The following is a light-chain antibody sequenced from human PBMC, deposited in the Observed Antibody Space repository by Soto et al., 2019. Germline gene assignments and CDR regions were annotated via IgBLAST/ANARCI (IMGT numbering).Light chain of an antibody. V-gene: IGKV1-39*01. Sequence: DIQVTQSPSSLSASVGDRCSFTCQASQTIDVYLNWYLQKPGRAPQPLIYAASKLHSGVPSRFSGSGSGTNFTLTISSLQPDDSGTYFCQQSYMTPRTFGQGTKVDI. J-gene: IGKJ1*01. CDR1: QTIDVY. CDR3: QQSYMTPRT. CDR2: AAS.